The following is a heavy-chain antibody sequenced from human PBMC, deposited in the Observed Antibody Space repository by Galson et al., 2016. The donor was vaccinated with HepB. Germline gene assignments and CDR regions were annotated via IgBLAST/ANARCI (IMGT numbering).Heavy chain of an antibody. CDR1: GFTFSNYA. Sequence: SLRLSCAASGFTFSNYAMSWVRQAPGKGLEWVSAISGSGGSTYYADSVQGRFTISRDNSKNTLFLQLNTLRADDTAAYYCGLDQDEMPTIFDFWGQGALVTVSS. D-gene: IGHD1/OR15-1a*01. CDR2: ISGSGGST. V-gene: IGHV3-23*01. J-gene: IGHJ4*02. CDR3: GLDQDEMPTIFDF.